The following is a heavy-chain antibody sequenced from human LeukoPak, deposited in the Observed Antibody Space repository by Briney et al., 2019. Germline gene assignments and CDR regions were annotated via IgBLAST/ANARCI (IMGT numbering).Heavy chain of an antibody. CDR1: GFTFSSYA. J-gene: IGHJ4*02. V-gene: IGHV3-64D*09. Sequence: GGSLRLSCSASGFTFSSYAMHWVRQAPGKGLEYVSAISSNGGSTYYADSVKGRFTISRDNSKSTLYLQMSSLRAEDTAVYYCVRDKNYYDSSGYKLWFGFDYWGQGTLVTVSS. CDR2: ISSNGGST. CDR3: VRDKNYYDSSGYKLWFGFDY. D-gene: IGHD3-22*01.